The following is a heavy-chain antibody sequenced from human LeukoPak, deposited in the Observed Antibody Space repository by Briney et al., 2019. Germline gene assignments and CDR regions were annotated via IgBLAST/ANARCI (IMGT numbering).Heavy chain of an antibody. V-gene: IGHV3-30-3*01. D-gene: IGHD3-10*01. Sequence: GGSLRLSCAASGFTFSSYAMHWVRQAPGKGVEWVAVISYDGSNEYYADSVKGRFTISRDNSKNTLYLQMNSLEPEDTAVYYCARADYYTSGTFRYYFDYWGQGTLVSVSS. CDR1: GFTFSSYA. J-gene: IGHJ4*02. CDR2: ISYDGSNE. CDR3: ARADYYTSGTFRYYFDY.